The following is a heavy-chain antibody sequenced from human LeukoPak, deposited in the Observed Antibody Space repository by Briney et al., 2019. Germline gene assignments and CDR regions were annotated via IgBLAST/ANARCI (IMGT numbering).Heavy chain of an antibody. D-gene: IGHD3-22*01. J-gene: IGHJ4*02. CDR1: GGTFSSYA. CDR3: ARAPYYYDSSGYYGLDY. CDR2: IIPILGMA. Sequence: SVKVSCKASGGTFSSYAISWVRQAPGQGLEWMGRIIPILGMANYAQKFQGRVTITADKSTCTAYMELSSLRSEDTAVYYCARAPYYYDSSGYYGLDYWGQGTLVTVSS. V-gene: IGHV1-69*04.